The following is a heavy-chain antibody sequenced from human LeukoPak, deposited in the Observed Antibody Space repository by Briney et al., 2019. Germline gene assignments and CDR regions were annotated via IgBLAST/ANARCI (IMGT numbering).Heavy chain of an antibody. D-gene: IGHD1-7*01. J-gene: IGHJ4*02. Sequence: GGSLRLSCAASGFTFSSYAMSWVRQAPGKGLEWVSAISGSGGSTYYADSVKGRFTISRDNAKNSLYLQMNSLRAEDTAVYYCAREITGTFDYWGQGTLVTVSS. V-gene: IGHV3-23*01. CDR2: ISGSGGST. CDR3: AREITGTFDY. CDR1: GFTFSSYA.